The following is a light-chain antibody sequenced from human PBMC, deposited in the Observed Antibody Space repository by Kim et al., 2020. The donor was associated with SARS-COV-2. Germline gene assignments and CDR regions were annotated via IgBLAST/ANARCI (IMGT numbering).Light chain of an antibody. CDR2: SYN. V-gene: IGLV1-44*01. CDR1: SSNIGSNT. Sequence: ELTQPPSASGTPGQRVTISCSGSSSNIGSNTVNWYQQLPGTAPKLLIYSYNQRPSGVPDRFSGSKSGTSASLAISGLQSEDEADYYCATWDDSLNGVVIGGGTKLTVL. J-gene: IGLJ2*01. CDR3: ATWDDSLNGVV.